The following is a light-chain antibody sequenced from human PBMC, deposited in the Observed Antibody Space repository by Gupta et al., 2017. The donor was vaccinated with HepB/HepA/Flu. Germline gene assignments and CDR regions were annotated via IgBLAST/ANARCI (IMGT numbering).Light chain of an antibody. V-gene: IGLV1-47*01. CDR2: RNN. CDR3: ATKEDSLYVV. J-gene: IGLJ2*01. Sequence: QSVLTQPPSASGTPGQRVTISCSGSSSNFGSDYVYWYHQLPGTAPKLLIYRNNQRPSGVPDRFSGSKSGTSASLTITGLRAEEESDYYSATKEDSLYVVFGGGTKLTVL. CDR1: SSNFGSDY.